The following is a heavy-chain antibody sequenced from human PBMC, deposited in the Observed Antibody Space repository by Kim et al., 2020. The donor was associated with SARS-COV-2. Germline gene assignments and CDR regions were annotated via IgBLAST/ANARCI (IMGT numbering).Heavy chain of an antibody. V-gene: IGHV5-51*01. Sequence: RYSPPFQGRVTISADKSTTTAYLQWSSLKASDTAMYYCARSAGPYDYYFDYWGQGTLVTVSS. CDR3: ARSAGPYDYYFDY. D-gene: IGHD3-16*01. J-gene: IGHJ4*02.